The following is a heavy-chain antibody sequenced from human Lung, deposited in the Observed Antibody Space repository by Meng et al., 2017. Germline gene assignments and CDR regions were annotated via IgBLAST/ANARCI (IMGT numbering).Heavy chain of an antibody. V-gene: IGHV3-74*01. Sequence: EVQRVESGGGLVQPGGSLSLSGAASGFTFSTHWMHWVRQAPGKGLEWVSRITGDGSSTIYADSVQGRFTMSRDNAKNTLSLQINSLRAEDTAVYYCARGGVTTDDWGQGTLVTVSS. CDR1: GFTFSTHW. CDR3: ARGGVTTDD. J-gene: IGHJ4*02. D-gene: IGHD4-17*01. CDR2: ITGDGSST.